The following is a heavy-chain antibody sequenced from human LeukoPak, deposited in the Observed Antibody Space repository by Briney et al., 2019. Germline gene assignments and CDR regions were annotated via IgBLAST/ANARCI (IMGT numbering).Heavy chain of an antibody. Sequence: ASVKVSCKASGYTFTSYGISWVRQAPGQGLEWMGWISAYNGNTNYAQKLQGRVTMTTDTSTSTAYMELSSLRSEDTAVYYCARDPKPTSLDRAHFDYWGQGTLVTVSS. CDR1: GYTFTSYG. J-gene: IGHJ4*02. CDR2: ISAYNGNT. D-gene: IGHD1-14*01. V-gene: IGHV1-18*01. CDR3: ARDPKPTSLDRAHFDY.